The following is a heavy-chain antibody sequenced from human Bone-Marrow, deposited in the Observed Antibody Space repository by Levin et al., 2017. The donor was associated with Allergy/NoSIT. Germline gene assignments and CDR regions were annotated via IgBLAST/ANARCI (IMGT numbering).Heavy chain of an antibody. CDR2: INHSGGT. CDR1: GGSFRPYY. Sequence: SQTLSLTCAINGGSFRPYYWNWIRQSPGKGLEWIGEINHSGGTNYNPSLKSRVTISIDTFKNQFSLKVKSVTAADTAVYYCARGYYGSGSYYNWFGYWGQGTLVTVSS. J-gene: IGHJ4*02. D-gene: IGHD3-10*01. CDR3: ARGYYGSGSYYNWFGY. V-gene: IGHV4-34*01.